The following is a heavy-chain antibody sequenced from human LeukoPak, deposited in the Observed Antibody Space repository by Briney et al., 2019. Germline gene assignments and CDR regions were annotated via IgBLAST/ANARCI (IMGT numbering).Heavy chain of an antibody. J-gene: IGHJ3*02. D-gene: IGHD3-22*01. Sequence: SETLSLTCTVSGGSVSSGSYYWSWIRQPPGKGLVWIGYIYYSGRSYYNPFLRSRVTISVDTSKNQFSLKLSSVTAADTAVYYCARSSGYYGGDAFDIWGQGTMVTVSS. CDR1: GGSVSSGSYY. CDR2: IYYSGRS. V-gene: IGHV4-61*01. CDR3: ARSSGYYGGDAFDI.